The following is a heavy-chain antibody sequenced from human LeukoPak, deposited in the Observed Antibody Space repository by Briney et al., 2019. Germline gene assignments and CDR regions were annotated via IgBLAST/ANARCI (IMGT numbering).Heavy chain of an antibody. CDR2: INHSGST. CDR3: ARGRVNTRYCSSTSCYKAFDY. CDR1: GGSFSGYY. Sequence: PSETLSLTCAVYGGSFSGYYWSWIRQPPGKGLEWIGEINHSGSTNYNPSLKSRVTISVDTSKNQFSLKLSSVTAADTAVYYCARGRVNTRYCSSTSCYKAFDYWGQGTLVTVSS. V-gene: IGHV4-34*01. D-gene: IGHD2-2*02. J-gene: IGHJ4*02.